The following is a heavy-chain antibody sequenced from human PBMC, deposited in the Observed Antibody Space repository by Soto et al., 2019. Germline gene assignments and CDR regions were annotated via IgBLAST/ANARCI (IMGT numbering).Heavy chain of an antibody. D-gene: IGHD4-17*01. J-gene: IGHJ6*02. Sequence: EVQLVESGGGLVKPGGSLSLSCAASGFTFSSYSMNWVHQAPGKGLEWVSYIRSSSSYSYYADSVKGRFTISRDNAKNSLYLQMNSLRAEDTAVYYCARKGYGGYGGMDVWGQGTTVTVSS. CDR2: IRSSSSYS. CDR3: ARKGYGGYGGMDV. V-gene: IGHV3-21*05. CDR1: GFTFSSYS.